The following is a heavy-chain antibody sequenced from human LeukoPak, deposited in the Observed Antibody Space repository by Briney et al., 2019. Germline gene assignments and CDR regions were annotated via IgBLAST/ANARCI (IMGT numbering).Heavy chain of an antibody. D-gene: IGHD3-22*01. Sequence: GGSLRLSCAPSGFTLNTYNMNWVPQAPGKGVEWVSSIRSNSYIYYPDSVQGRFPISSDNAKKSLYLQMNRLKAEETARYCLPRLYDSSVYHADHFDYWGEGALVTVSS. CDR3: PRLYDSSVYHADHFDY. CDR1: GFTLNTYN. CDR2: IRSNSYI. V-gene: IGHV3-21*04. J-gene: IGHJ4*02.